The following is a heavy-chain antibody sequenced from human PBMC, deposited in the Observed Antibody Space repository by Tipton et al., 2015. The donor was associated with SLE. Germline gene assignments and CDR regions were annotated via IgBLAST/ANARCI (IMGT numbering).Heavy chain of an antibody. V-gene: IGHV4-39*07. D-gene: IGHD6-13*01. CDR1: GDSISSGDYY. J-gene: IGHJ4*02. CDR2: INHSGST. CDR3: ARDGSSSTSDS. Sequence: TLSLTCTVSGDSISSGDYYWSWIRQPPGKGLEWIGEINHSGSTNYNPSLKSRVTISVDTSKNQFSLKLSSVTAADTAVYYCARDGSSSTSDSWGQGTLVTVSS.